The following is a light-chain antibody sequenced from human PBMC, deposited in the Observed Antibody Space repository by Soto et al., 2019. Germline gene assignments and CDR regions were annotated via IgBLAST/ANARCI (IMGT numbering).Light chain of an antibody. CDR3: QQYVHWPPGA. CDR2: DTS. J-gene: IGKJ1*01. CDR1: QSVGSD. V-gene: IGKV3-15*01. Sequence: EIVMTQSPATLSVCPGERATVSCRASQSVGSDLGWYQQRPGQAPRLLIYDTSTRAAGIAARFSGSGSGTEFTLTIRSLQSEDSAVYYCQQYVHWPPGAFGQGTTVDIK.